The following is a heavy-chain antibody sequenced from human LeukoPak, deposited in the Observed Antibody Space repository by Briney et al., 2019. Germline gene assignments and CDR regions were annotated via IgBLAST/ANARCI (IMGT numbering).Heavy chain of an antibody. CDR1: GGSISSYY. J-gene: IGHJ4*02. Sequence: SSETLSLTCTVSGGSISSYYWSWIRQPPGKGLEWIGYIYYSGSTNYNPSLKSRVTISVDTSKNQFSLKLSSVTAADTAVYYCASWSSSLLGFDYWGQGTLVTVSS. D-gene: IGHD6-6*01. CDR2: IYYSGST. V-gene: IGHV4-59*01. CDR3: ASWSSSLLGFDY.